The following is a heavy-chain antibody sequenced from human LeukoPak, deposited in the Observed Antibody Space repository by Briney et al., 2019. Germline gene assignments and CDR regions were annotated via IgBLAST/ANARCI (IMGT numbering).Heavy chain of an antibody. CDR3: ASNTGSDSSGYAY. D-gene: IGHD3-22*01. Sequence: ASVKVSCKTSGYIFTNYGISWVRQAPGQGLEWMGWISVYNGDTNYAQKLQGRVTMTTETSTSTAYMELRSLISNDTAVYYCASNTGSDSSGYAYWGQGTLVTVSS. CDR2: ISVYNGDT. V-gene: IGHV1-18*01. CDR1: GYIFTNYG. J-gene: IGHJ4*02.